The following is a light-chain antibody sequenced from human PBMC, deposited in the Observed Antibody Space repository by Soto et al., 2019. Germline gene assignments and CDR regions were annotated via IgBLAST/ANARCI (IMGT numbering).Light chain of an antibody. CDR1: QSISSY. Sequence: DIQVTQSPSSLSASVGDRVTITWRASQSISSYLNWYQQKPGKAPKLLIYSASNLQSGVPSRFSGSASGTDFTLTISSLQSEDSATYYCQQSYSPLWTFGQGTKVDIK. CDR2: SAS. V-gene: IGKV1-39*01. CDR3: QQSYSPLWT. J-gene: IGKJ1*01.